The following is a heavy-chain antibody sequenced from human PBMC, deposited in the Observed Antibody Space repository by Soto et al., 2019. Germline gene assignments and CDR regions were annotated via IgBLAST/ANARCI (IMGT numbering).Heavy chain of an antibody. CDR2: INPNSGGT. CDR3: ARDPRRKYYYDSSGYYYHAFDI. J-gene: IGHJ3*02. Sequence: QVQLVQSGAEVKKPGASVKVSCKASGYTFTGYYMHWVRQAPGQGLEWMGWINPNSGGTNYAQKFQGWVTMTRDTSSSTAYMELSRLRSDDTAVDYCARDPRRKYYYDSSGYYYHAFDIWGQGTMVTVSS. V-gene: IGHV1-2*04. D-gene: IGHD3-22*01. CDR1: GYTFTGYY.